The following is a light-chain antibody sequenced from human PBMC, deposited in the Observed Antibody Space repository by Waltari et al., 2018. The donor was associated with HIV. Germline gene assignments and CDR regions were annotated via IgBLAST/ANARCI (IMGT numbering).Light chain of an antibody. V-gene: IGLV3-1*01. Sequence: SYELTQPPSVSVSPGQTASITCSGDKLGDKYACWYQQKPGQSPLLVIYQDNKRPSGIPERFSGSNSGNTATLTISGTQAMDEADYYCQAWDTGTVVFGGGTKLTVL. CDR1: KLGDKY. J-gene: IGLJ2*01. CDR2: QDN. CDR3: QAWDTGTVV.